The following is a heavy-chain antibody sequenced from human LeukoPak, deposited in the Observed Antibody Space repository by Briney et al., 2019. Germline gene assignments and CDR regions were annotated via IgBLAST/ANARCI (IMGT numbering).Heavy chain of an antibody. CDR1: GYTFTGYY. Sequence: ASVKVSCMASGYTFTGYYMHWVRQAPGQGLEWMGWINPNSGGTNYAQKFQGRVTMTRDTSISTAYMELSRLRSDDTAVYYCARLQGNYDSSGYHNWFDPWGQGTLVTVSS. J-gene: IGHJ5*02. V-gene: IGHV1-2*02. D-gene: IGHD3-22*01. CDR2: INPNSGGT. CDR3: ARLQGNYDSSGYHNWFDP.